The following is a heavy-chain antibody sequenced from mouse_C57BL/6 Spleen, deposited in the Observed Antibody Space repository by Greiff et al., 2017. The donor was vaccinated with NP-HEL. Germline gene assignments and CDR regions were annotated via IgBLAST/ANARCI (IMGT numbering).Heavy chain of an antibody. D-gene: IGHD4-1*01. CDR2: IDPETGGT. CDR1: GYTFTDYD. V-gene: IGHV1-15*01. Sequence: QVQLQQSGAELVRPGASVTLSCKASGYTFTDYDMHWVKQTPVHGLEWIGAIDPETGGTAYNQKFKGKAILTADKSSSTAYMELRSLTSEDSAVYYCTPLGGFYFDYWGQGTTLTVSS. J-gene: IGHJ2*01. CDR3: TPLGGFYFDY.